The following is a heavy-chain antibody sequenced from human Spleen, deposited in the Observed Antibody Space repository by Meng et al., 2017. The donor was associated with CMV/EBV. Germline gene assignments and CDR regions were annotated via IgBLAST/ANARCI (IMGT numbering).Heavy chain of an antibody. CDR1: GFTVSVNS. Sequence: GESLKISRAASGFTVSVNSMSWVRQAPGKGLEWVSVLYSGGSIYHADSVKGRFTISRDNSRNTVYLQMNSLRAEDTAVYYCARETIVGGKLGSGGMDVWGQGTTVTVSS. CDR3: ARETIVGGKLGSGGMDV. J-gene: IGHJ6*02. CDR2: LYSGGSI. V-gene: IGHV3-66*02. D-gene: IGHD1-26*01.